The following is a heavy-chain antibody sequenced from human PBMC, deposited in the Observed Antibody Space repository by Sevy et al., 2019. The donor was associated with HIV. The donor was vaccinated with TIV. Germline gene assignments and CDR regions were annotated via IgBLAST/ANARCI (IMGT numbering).Heavy chain of an antibody. D-gene: IGHD2-2*01. V-gene: IGHV3-7*03. Sequence: GGSLRLSCAASGFTFSSYWMSWVRQAPGKGLEWVANIKRDGSEKYYVDSVKGRFTISRDNAKNSLHLQMNSLRAEDTAVYYCARDCSSASCLWGMDVWGQGTTVTVSS. CDR2: IKRDGSEK. J-gene: IGHJ6*02. CDR1: GFTFSSYW. CDR3: ARDCSSASCLWGMDV.